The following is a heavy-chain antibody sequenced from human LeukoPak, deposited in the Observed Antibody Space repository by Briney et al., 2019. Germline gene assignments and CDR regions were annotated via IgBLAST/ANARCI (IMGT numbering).Heavy chain of an antibody. CDR2: IYYSGST. CDR1: GGSISSYH. Sequence: SETLSLTCTVSGGSISSYHWSWIRQPPGKGLEWIGYIYYSGSTNYNPSLKSRVTISVDTSKNQFSLKLSSVTAADTAVYYCARAPIVGAVDYWGQGTLVTVSS. D-gene: IGHD1-26*01. J-gene: IGHJ4*02. V-gene: IGHV4-59*08. CDR3: ARAPIVGAVDY.